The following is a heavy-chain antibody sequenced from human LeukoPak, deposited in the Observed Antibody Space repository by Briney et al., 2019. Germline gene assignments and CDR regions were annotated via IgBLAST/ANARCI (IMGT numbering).Heavy chain of an antibody. D-gene: IGHD3-10*01. CDR1: GGSISRFC. CDR3: ARVGITDSFDI. CDR2: ISYSGST. V-gene: IGHV4-59*01. Sequence: SETLSLTCTVSGGSISRFCWSWIRQPPGKGLEWIGYISYSGSTDYNPSLKSRVTISLDTSKTHFTLRLTSVTAADTAVYYCARVGITDSFDIWGQGTRVTVSS. J-gene: IGHJ3*02.